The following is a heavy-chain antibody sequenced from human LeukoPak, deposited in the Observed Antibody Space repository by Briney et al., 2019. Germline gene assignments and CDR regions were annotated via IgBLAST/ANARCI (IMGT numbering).Heavy chain of an antibody. V-gene: IGHV3-74*01. CDR1: GFTFNNYW. J-gene: IGHJ6*02. CDR2: INNDGSSA. Sequence: PGGSLRLSCAASGFTFNNYWIHWVRQVPGKGLVWVSRINNDGSSASYVDSVKGRFTISRDNAKNTLFLQMNSLRAEDTAVYYCARDLVVAAGYYYYGMDVWGQGTTVTVSS. CDR3: ARDLVVAAGYYYYGMDV. D-gene: IGHD6-13*01.